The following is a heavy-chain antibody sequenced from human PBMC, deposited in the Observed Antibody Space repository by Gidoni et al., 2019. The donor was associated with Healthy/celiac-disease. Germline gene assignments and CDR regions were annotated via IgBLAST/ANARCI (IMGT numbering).Heavy chain of an antibody. Sequence: EVQLLESGGGLVQPGGFLRLPCAFSGFTFSSYAMSWVRQAPGKGLEWVSAISGRGGSTYYADSVEGRYTISRDNSKNTLYLQMNSLRAEDTAVYYCAKDSEWLPGFDAFDIWGQGTMVTVSS. D-gene: IGHD3-3*01. CDR1: GFTFSSYA. J-gene: IGHJ3*02. CDR2: ISGRGGST. CDR3: AKDSEWLPGFDAFDI. V-gene: IGHV3-23*01.